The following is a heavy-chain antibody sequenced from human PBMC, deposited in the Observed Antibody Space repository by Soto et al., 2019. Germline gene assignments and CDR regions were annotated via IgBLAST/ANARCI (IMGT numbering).Heavy chain of an antibody. CDR1: GYTFTSYG. Sequence: ASVKVSCKASGYTFTSYGISWVRQAPGQGLEWMGWISAYNGNTNYAQKLQGRVTMTTDTSTSTAYMELRSLRSDDTAVYYCARDHRVDCTNGVCPTFIWFDPWGQGTLVTVSS. J-gene: IGHJ5*02. D-gene: IGHD2-8*01. CDR3: ARDHRVDCTNGVCPTFIWFDP. CDR2: ISAYNGNT. V-gene: IGHV1-18*04.